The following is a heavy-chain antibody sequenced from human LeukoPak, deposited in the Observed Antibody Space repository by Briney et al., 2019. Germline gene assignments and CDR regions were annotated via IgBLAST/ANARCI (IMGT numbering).Heavy chain of an antibody. CDR3: AINGCYRGVCDFDV. CDR1: GFTFSSYS. Sequence: GGSLRLSCAVSGFTFSSYSMNWVRQAPGKGLEWVAYISSSSSSIYYADSVKGRFTISRDNAKNSLYLQMNSLRAEDTAVYYCAINGCYRGVCDFDVWGQGTMVTVSS. D-gene: IGHD2-21*01. CDR2: ISSSSSSI. V-gene: IGHV3-48*04. J-gene: IGHJ3*01.